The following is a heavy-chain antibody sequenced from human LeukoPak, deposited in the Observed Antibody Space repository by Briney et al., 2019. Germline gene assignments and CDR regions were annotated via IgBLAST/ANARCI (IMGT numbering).Heavy chain of an antibody. D-gene: IGHD5-12*01. CDR2: ISGSGGST. CDR1: GFTFSSYA. V-gene: IGHV3-23*01. J-gene: IGHJ4*02. CDR3: AFLEGGYDHFDY. Sequence: GGSLRLSCAASGFTFSSYAMSWVRQAPGKGLEWVSAISGSGGSTYYADSVKGRFTISRDNSKNTLYLQMNSLRAEDTAVYYCAFLEGGYDHFDYWGQGTLVTVSS.